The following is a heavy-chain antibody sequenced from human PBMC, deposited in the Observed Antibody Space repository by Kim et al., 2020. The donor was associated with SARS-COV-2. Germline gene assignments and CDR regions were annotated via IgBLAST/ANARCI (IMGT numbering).Heavy chain of an antibody. CDR3: AGDVLLWFGELHGMDV. D-gene: IGHD3-10*01. Sequence: KFQGRVTITRDTAASTAYMELSSLRSEDTAVYYCAGDVLLWFGELHGMDVWGQGTTVTVSS. J-gene: IGHJ6*02. V-gene: IGHV1-3*01.